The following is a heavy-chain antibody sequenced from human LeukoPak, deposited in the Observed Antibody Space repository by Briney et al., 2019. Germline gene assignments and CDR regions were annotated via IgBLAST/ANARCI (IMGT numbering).Heavy chain of an antibody. CDR1: GFTFSSYW. V-gene: IGHV3-74*01. CDR2: INSDGSST. D-gene: IGHD6-19*01. Sequence: GGSLRLSCAASGFTFSSYWMHWVRQAPGKGLVWVSRINSDGSSTSYADSVKGRLTISRDNAKNTLYLQMNSLRAEDTAVYYCARTPAGWYIDYWGQGTLVTVSS. J-gene: IGHJ4*02. CDR3: ARTPAGWYIDY.